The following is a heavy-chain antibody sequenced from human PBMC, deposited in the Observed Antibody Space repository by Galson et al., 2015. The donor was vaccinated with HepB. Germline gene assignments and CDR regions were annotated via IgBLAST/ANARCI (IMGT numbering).Heavy chain of an antibody. J-gene: IGHJ4*02. CDR2: ISGSGGST. V-gene: IGHV3-23*01. D-gene: IGHD6-19*01. Sequence: SLRLSCAASGFTFSSYAMSWVRQAPGKGLEWVSAISGSGGSTYYADSVKGRFTISRDNFKNTLYLQMNSLRAEDTAVYYCAKDPRSSGWYPYFDYWGQGTLVTVSS. CDR1: GFTFSSYA. CDR3: AKDPRSSGWYPYFDY.